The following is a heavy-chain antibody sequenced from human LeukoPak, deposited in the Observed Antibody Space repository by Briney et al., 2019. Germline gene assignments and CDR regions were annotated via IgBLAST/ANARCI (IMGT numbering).Heavy chain of an antibody. CDR1: GCTFTSYA. V-gene: IGHV1-3*01. D-gene: IGHD1-26*01. Sequence: ASVKVSCKASGCTFTSYAMHWVRQAPGQRLEWMGWINAGNGNTKYSQKFQGRVTITRDTSASTAYMELSSLRSEDTAVYYCARDGRFIVADYYYGMDVWGQGTTVTVSS. CDR3: ARDGRFIVADYYYGMDV. CDR2: INAGNGNT. J-gene: IGHJ6*02.